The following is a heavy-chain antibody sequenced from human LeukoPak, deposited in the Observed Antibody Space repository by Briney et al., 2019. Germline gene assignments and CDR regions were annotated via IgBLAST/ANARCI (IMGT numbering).Heavy chain of an antibody. V-gene: IGHV1-69*13. Sequence: SVKVSCKASGGTFSSYAISWVRQAPGQGLEWMGGIIPIFGTANYAQRFQGRVTITADESTSTAYMELSSLRSDDTAVYYCASWSSVLVQDYWGQGTLVTVSS. D-gene: IGHD2-8*02. CDR2: IIPIFGTA. CDR3: ASWSSVLVQDY. CDR1: GGTFSSYA. J-gene: IGHJ4*02.